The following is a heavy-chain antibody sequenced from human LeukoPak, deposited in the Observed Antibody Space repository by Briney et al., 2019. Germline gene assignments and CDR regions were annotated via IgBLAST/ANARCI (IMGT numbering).Heavy chain of an antibody. CDR2: IYYSGST. J-gene: IGHJ6*03. CDR1: GGSISSSSYY. D-gene: IGHD3-10*01. Sequence: SETLSLTCTVSGGSISSSSYYWGWIRQPPGKGLEWIGSIYYSGSTYYNPSLKSRVTISVDTSKNQFSLKLNSMTAADTAVYYCARVTESYGSGRRHNYYYYYMDVWGKGTTVTTSS. V-gene: IGHV4-39*07. CDR3: ARVTESYGSGRRHNYYYYYMDV.